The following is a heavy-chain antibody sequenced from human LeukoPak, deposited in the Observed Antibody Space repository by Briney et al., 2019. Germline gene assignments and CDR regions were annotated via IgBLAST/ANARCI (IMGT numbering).Heavy chain of an antibody. D-gene: IGHD3-22*01. J-gene: IGHJ5*02. Sequence: PGGSLRLSCAASGFTVSSNHMSWVRQAPGKGLEWVSGISWNSGSIGYADSVKGRFTISRDNAKNSLYLQMNSLRAEDTALYYCAKDIGPYYYDSRGGRGFDPWGQGTLVTVSS. CDR1: GFTVSSNH. CDR3: AKDIGPYYYDSRGGRGFDP. CDR2: ISWNSGSI. V-gene: IGHV3-9*01.